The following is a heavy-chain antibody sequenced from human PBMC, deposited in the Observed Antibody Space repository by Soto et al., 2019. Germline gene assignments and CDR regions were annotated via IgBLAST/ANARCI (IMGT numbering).Heavy chain of an antibody. CDR3: AQGGDARGCYGRCSVDS. V-gene: IGHV3-30*03. CDR2: ISYDGSNK. D-gene: IGHD4-17*01. J-gene: IGHJ5*01. CDR1: GFTFTTYA. Sequence: QVQLVESGGGVVQPGRSLRLSCAASGFTFTTYAMHWVRQAPGKGLEWVTLISYDGSNKFYADSVKGRFTISRDNSENQLFLQMNSLRGVDTPVHYRAQGGDARGCYGRCSVDSWAQGTLVTVYS.